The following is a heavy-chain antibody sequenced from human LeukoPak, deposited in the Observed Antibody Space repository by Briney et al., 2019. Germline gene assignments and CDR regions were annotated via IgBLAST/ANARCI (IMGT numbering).Heavy chain of an antibody. V-gene: IGHV4-30-2*01. J-gene: IGHJ3*02. D-gene: IGHD2-15*01. CDR2: IYHSGST. CDR3: AREGYCSGGSCERRDAFDI. CDR1: GGSISSGGYS. Sequence: SETLSLTCAVSGGSISSGGYSWSWIRQPPGKGLEWIGYIYHSGSTYYNPSLKSRVTISVDRSKNQFSLKLSSVTAADTAVYYCAREGYCSGGSCERRDAFDIWGQGTMVTVSS.